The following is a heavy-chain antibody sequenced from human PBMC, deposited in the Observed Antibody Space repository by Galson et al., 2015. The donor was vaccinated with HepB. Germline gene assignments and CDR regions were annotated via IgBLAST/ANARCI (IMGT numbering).Heavy chain of an antibody. CDR3: ATARPDSGWPRYYYYGMDV. D-gene: IGHD6-19*01. CDR2: FDPEDGET. Sequence: SVKVSCKVSGYTLTELSMHWVRQAPGKGLEWMGGFDPEDGETIYAQKFQGRVTMTEDTSTDTAYMELSSLRSEDTAVYYCATARPDSGWPRYYYYGMDVWGQGTTVTVSS. CDR1: GYTLTELS. V-gene: IGHV1-24*01. J-gene: IGHJ6*02.